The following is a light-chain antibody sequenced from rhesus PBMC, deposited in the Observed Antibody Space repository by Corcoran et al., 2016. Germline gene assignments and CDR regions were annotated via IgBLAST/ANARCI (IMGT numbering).Light chain of an antibody. Sequence: DIQMTQSPSTQFASEGDRVTITCRASKGIRNYLNWYQQKPGKAPKRLEYAASSLESGVPSRLIGSGSGTDFTISISSLHPDDFATYDCLQCNGNPLTFCGGTKVEIK. J-gene: IGKJ4*01. CDR1: KGIRNY. CDR2: AAS. CDR3: LQCNGNPLT. V-gene: IGKV1-43*02.